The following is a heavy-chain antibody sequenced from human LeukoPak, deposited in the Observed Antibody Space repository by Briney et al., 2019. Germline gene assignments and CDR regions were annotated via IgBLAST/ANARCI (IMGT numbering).Heavy chain of an antibody. CDR1: GFTFDDYG. CDR3: ARDLMVAAPSYPYAFDI. D-gene: IGHD2-15*01. V-gene: IGHV3-20*04. CDR2: INWNGGST. J-gene: IGHJ3*02. Sequence: GGSLRLSCAASGFTFDDYGMSWVRQAPGKGLEWVSGINWNGGSTGYADSVKGRFTISRDNAKNSLYLQMNSLRAEDTALYYCARDLMVAAPSYPYAFDIWGQGTMVTVSS.